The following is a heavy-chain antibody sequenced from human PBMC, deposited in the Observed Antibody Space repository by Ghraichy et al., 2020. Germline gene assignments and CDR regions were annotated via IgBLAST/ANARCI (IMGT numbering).Heavy chain of an antibody. Sequence: SETLSLTCAVYGGSFSGYYWSWIRQPPGKGLEWIGEINHSGSTNYNPSLKSRVTISVDTSKNQFSLKLSSVTAADTAVYYCASSASSSSSYFDYWGQGTLVTVSS. CDR3: ASSASSSSSYFDY. D-gene: IGHD6-13*01. CDR1: GGSFSGYY. V-gene: IGHV4-34*01. CDR2: INHSGST. J-gene: IGHJ4*02.